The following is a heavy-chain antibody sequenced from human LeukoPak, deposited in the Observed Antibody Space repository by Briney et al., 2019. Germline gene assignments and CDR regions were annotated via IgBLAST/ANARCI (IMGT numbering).Heavy chain of an antibody. V-gene: IGHV3-30*04. CDR1: GFTFSSYA. Sequence: GGSLRLSCAASGFTFSSYAMHWVRQAPGKGLEWVAVISYDGSNKYYADSVKGRFTISRDNSKNTLYLQMNSLRAEDTAVYYCARDIRWLPVPYYYYYGMDVWGQGTTVTVSS. CDR3: ARDIRWLPVPYYYYYGMDV. J-gene: IGHJ6*02. CDR2: ISYDGSNK. D-gene: IGHD5-24*01.